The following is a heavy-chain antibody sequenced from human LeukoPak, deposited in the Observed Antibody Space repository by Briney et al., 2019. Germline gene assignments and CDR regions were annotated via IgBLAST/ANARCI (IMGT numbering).Heavy chain of an antibody. D-gene: IGHD6-13*01. V-gene: IGHV4-38-2*02. CDR2: IYHSGST. CDR3: ARADYSSTWSHDYYYMDV. Sequence: SETLSLTCTVSGYSISSGYYWGWIRQPPGKGLEWIGSIYHSGSTYYNPSLKSRVTISVDTSKNQFSLKLSSVAAADTAVYYCARADYSSTWSHDYYYMDVWGKGTTVTVSS. CDR1: GYSISSGYY. J-gene: IGHJ6*03.